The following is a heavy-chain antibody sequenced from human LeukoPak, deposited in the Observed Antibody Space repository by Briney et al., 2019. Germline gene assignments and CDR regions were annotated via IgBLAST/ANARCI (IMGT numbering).Heavy chain of an antibody. CDR2: ISSSSSYI. V-gene: IGHV3-21*01. J-gene: IGHJ4*02. CDR3: ARGGLDDILDY. D-gene: IGHD3-9*01. Sequence: GGSLRLSCAASGFTFSSYSMNWVRQAPGKGLEWVSSISSSSSYIYYADSVKGRFTTSRDNAKNSLYLQMNSLRAEDTAVYYCARGGLDDILDYWGQGTLVTVSS. CDR1: GFTFSSYS.